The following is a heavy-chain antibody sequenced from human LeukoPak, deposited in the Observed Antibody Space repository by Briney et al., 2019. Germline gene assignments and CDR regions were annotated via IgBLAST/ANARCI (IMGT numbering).Heavy chain of an antibody. Sequence: SETLSLTCAVSGGSVSSSSYYWSWIRQPPGKGLEWIGYIYYSGSTNYNPSLKSRVTISLDTSKNQFSLKLTSVTAADTAVYYCARMATTDYWGQGTLVTVSS. V-gene: IGHV4-61*01. CDR3: ARMATTDY. CDR2: IYYSGST. D-gene: IGHD5-24*01. CDR1: GGSVSSSSYY. J-gene: IGHJ4*01.